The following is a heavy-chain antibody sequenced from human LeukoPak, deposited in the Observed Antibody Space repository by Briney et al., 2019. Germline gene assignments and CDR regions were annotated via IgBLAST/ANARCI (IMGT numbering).Heavy chain of an antibody. Sequence: GGSLRLSCAASGFTFSSYWMSWVRQAPGKGLEWVANIKQDGSEKYYVDSVKGRFTISRDNAKNSLYLQMNSLRAEDTAVYYCARAGRTTVTKGTPTAHYYWGQGTLVTVSS. CDR2: IKQDGSEK. V-gene: IGHV3-7*01. D-gene: IGHD4-17*01. J-gene: IGHJ4*02. CDR1: GFTFSSYW. CDR3: ARAGRTTVTKGTPTAHYY.